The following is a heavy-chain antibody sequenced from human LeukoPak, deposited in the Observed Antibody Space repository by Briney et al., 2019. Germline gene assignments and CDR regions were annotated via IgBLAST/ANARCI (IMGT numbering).Heavy chain of an antibody. CDR2: IRYDGSNE. V-gene: IGHV3-30*02. CDR1: GFTFSNFG. J-gene: IGHJ4*02. CDR3: AKDHGSSDWYYFDY. D-gene: IGHD6-13*01. Sequence: GGSLRLSCAASGFTFSNFGMHWVRQAPGKGLEWVAFIRYDGSNEYYADSVKGRFTISRDNSKNTLYLQMNTLRADDTAVYYCAKDHGSSDWYYFDYWGQGTLVTVSS.